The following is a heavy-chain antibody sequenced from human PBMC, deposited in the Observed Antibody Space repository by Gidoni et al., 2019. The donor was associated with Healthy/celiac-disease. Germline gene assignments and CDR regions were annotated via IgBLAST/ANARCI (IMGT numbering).Heavy chain of an antibody. CDR2: CSYSGSG. CDR1: GGSISSSSYY. J-gene: IGHJ4*02. CDR3: ARLGIVGATRRYYFDY. V-gene: IGHV4-39*01. D-gene: IGHD1-26*01. Sequence: QLQLQESCPGLVKPSETLPLTCTVSGGSISSSSYYWGWIRQPPGKGLDGIVSCSYSGSGYYNPSLKGRFTISLDTSKNQFSLELSSVSAADTAVYYCARLGIVGATRRYYFDYWDQGTLVTVSS.